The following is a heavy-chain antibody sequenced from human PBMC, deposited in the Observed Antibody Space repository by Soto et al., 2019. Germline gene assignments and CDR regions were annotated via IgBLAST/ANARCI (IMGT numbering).Heavy chain of an antibody. J-gene: IGHJ6*02. CDR2: INPNSGGT. Sequence: ASVKVSCKASGYTFTGYYMHWVRQAPGQGLEWMGWINPNSGGTNYAQKFQGWVTMTRDTSISTAYMGLSRLRSDDTAVYYCAREIFGRLGELSSRPYYYYGMDVWGQGTTVTVSS. CDR1: GYTFTGYY. D-gene: IGHD3-16*02. CDR3: AREIFGRLGELSSRPYYYYGMDV. V-gene: IGHV1-2*04.